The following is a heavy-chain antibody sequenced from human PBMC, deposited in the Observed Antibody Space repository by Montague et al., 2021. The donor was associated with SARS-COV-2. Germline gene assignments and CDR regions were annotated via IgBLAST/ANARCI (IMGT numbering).Heavy chain of an antibody. D-gene: IGHD3-9*01. CDR1: GDSVSSKSVA. CDR2: TYYRSKWDS. CDR3: ASSGITLTGLDAFDI. J-gene: IGHJ3*02. Sequence: CAISGDSVSSKSVAWNWLRQSPSRDLEWLGRTYYRSKWDSDYAESVKXXLVITPDTSKNQVSLQLNFVIPEDTAVYFCASSGITLTGLDAFDIWGQGTMVTVSS. V-gene: IGHV6-1*01.